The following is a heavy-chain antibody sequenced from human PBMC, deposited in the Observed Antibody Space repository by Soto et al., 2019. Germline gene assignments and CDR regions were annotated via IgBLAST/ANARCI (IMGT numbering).Heavy chain of an antibody. CDR3: ARTVGWLDP. CDR1: GDSVYSNSAA. J-gene: IGHJ5*02. Sequence: SQTLSLTCAISGDSVYSNSAAWNWIRQSPSRGLEWLGRTYYRSKWYKEYAASVRSRITINPDTSKNQFSLQLNSVSPEDTAVYYCARTVGWLDPWGQGILVTVSS. CDR2: TYYRSKWYK. V-gene: IGHV6-1*01. D-gene: IGHD2-15*01.